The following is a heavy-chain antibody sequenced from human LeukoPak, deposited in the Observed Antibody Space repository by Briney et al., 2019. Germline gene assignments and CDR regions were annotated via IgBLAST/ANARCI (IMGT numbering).Heavy chain of an antibody. V-gene: IGHV1-46*01. J-gene: IGHJ4*02. Sequence: ASVNVSCTASGYTFTSNYIHWVRQAPGQGLEWMGMIYPRDGSTSYAQKFQGRVTVTRDTSTSTVHMELSGLRSEDTAVYYCARDQEGFDYWGQGTLVTVSS. CDR1: GYTFTSNY. CDR3: ARDQEGFDY. CDR2: IYPRDGST.